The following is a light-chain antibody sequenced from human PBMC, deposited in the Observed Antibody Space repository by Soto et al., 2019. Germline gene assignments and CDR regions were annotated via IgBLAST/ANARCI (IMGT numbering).Light chain of an antibody. CDR2: EVS. Sequence: QSALTRPASVSGSPGQSITISCTGTSSDVGSYNLVSWYQQHPGKAPKLLIYEVSKRPSGVSNRFSGSKSGNTASLTISGLQAEDEADYYCCSYAGSSTPYVFGIGTRSPS. CDR3: CSYAGSSTPYV. V-gene: IGLV2-23*02. CDR1: SSDVGSYNL. J-gene: IGLJ1*01.